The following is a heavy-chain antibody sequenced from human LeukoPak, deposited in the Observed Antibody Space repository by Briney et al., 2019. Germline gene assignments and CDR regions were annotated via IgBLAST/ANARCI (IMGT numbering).Heavy chain of an antibody. D-gene: IGHD5-18*01. V-gene: IGHV1-69*13. CDR1: GYTFTGYY. Sequence: SVKVSCKASGYTFTGYYMHWVRQAPGQGLEWMGGIIPIFGTANYAQKFQGRVTITADESTSTAYMELSSLRSEDTAVYYCARSPKIQLWTINWFDPWGQGTLVTVSS. CDR3: ARSPKIQLWTINWFDP. J-gene: IGHJ5*02. CDR2: IIPIFGTA.